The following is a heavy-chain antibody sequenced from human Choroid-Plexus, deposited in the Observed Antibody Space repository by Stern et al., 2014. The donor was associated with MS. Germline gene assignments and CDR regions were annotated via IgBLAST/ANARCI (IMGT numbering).Heavy chain of an antibody. Sequence: VQLVESGGGVVQPGRPLRLSCVASGFTLGSCAMHWVRQAPGKGLEWGAGVSYDGSNKYYADSMKGRFTISRDNSQNTLYMQMSSLRPEDTAVYYCAKDRQYLTYFFDHWGQGSLVTVSS. D-gene: IGHD2/OR15-2a*01. J-gene: IGHJ5*02. CDR2: VSYDGSNK. CDR1: GFTLGSCA. CDR3: AKDRQYLTYFFDH. V-gene: IGHV3-30*18.